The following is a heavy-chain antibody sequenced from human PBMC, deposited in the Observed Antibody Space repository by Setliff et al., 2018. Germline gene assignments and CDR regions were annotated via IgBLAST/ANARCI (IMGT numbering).Heavy chain of an antibody. D-gene: IGHD3-10*01. Sequence: PSETLSLTCAVSGAAISTYYWSWLRQPPGKGLEWVATIYYSGSTYSNPSLKSRLIISVDAPDNQFSVKLSSVTAADTAVYYCARHKSNGSGSYPSLYMDVWGKGIMVTVSS. CDR2: IYYSGST. V-gene: IGHV4-59*04. CDR3: ARHKSNGSGSYPSLYMDV. CDR1: GAAISTYY. J-gene: IGHJ6*03.